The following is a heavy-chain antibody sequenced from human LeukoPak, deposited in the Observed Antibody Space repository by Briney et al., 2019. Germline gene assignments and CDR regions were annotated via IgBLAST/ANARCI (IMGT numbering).Heavy chain of an antibody. D-gene: IGHD5-24*01. CDR1: GDSISGSSYY. J-gene: IGHJ4*02. CDR3: ARFRPTI. CDR2: IYYSGST. V-gene: IGHV4-39*01. Sequence: SETLSLTCTVSGDSISGSSYYWGWIRQPPGKGLEWLGTIYYSGSTYYNPSLKSRVTISIDTSKNQFSLKLNSVTAADTAVYYCARFRPTIWGQGSLVYVSS.